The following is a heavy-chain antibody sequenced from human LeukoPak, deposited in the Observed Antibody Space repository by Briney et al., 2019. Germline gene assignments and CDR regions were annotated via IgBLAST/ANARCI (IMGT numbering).Heavy chain of an antibody. D-gene: IGHD6-6*01. V-gene: IGHV1-18*01. Sequence: ASVKVSCKASGYTFTSYGISWVRQAPGQGLEWMGWIYAYNVNTDYAQKFQGRVTMTTDTSTSTAYMELRSLRSDDTAVYYCARDQGDYSSSSVSDYWGQGTLVTVSS. CDR1: GYTFTSYG. CDR3: ARDQGDYSSSSVSDY. J-gene: IGHJ4*02. CDR2: IYAYNVNT.